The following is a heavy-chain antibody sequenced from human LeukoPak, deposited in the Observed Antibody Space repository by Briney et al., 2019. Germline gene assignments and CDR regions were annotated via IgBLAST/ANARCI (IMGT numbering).Heavy chain of an antibody. Sequence: GGALTLSCAASGFTFSSYSMNWVRHAPGKRLEWVSSISSSSSYIYYADSVKGRLTISRDNAKNSLYLQMNSVRAEDTAVYYCARSSTVPNPDYWGQGTLVTVSS. V-gene: IGHV3-21*01. CDR2: ISSSSSYI. J-gene: IGHJ4*02. D-gene: IGHD4-17*01. CDR3: ARSSTVPNPDY. CDR1: GFTFSSYS.